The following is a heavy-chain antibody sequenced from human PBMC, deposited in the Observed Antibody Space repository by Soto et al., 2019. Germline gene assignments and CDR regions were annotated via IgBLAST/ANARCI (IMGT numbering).Heavy chain of an antibody. CDR3: ARESGSSSEGYYYYYGMDV. J-gene: IGHJ6*02. CDR1: GGSISSYY. V-gene: IGHV4-59*01. CDR2: IYYSGST. D-gene: IGHD6-6*01. Sequence: SETLSLTCTVSGGSISSYYWSWIRQPPGKGLEWIGYIYYSGSTNYNPSLKSRVTISVDTSKNQFSLKLSSVTAADTAVYYCARESGSSSEGYYYYYGMDVWGQGTTVTVSS.